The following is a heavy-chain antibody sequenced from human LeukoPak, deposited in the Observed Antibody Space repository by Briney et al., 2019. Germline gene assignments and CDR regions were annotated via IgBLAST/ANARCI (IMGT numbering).Heavy chain of an antibody. V-gene: IGHV3-11*05. D-gene: IGHD2-15*01. CDR1: GFTLGEYY. CDR3: ARGGRTRFDS. Sequence: GGSLRLSCAASGFTLGEYYMSWIRQAPGKGLEWVSSSGTTSGYTDYADSVKGRFTISRDNAKYSLYLQMNSLRAEDTAVYYCARGGRTRFDSWGQGTLVTASS. J-gene: IGHJ5*01. CDR2: SGTTSGYT.